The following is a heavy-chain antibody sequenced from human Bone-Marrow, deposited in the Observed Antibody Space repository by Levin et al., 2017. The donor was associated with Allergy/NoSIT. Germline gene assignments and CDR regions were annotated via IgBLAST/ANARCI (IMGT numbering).Heavy chain of an antibody. D-gene: IGHD3-9*01. V-gene: IGHV1-3*01. J-gene: IGHJ5*02. Sequence: PVASVKVSCKASGYIFTTYAMHWVRQAPGQRPEWMGWINPGNGYTKYSQNFQGRVTITTDTSASTTYMELSSLRSEDTAFYYCARDIGGWYPGGYFDSWGQGTLVTVSAWGQGTLVTVSS. CDR3: ARDIGGWYPGGYFDSWGQGTLVTVSA. CDR1: GYIFTTYA. CDR2: INPGNGYT.